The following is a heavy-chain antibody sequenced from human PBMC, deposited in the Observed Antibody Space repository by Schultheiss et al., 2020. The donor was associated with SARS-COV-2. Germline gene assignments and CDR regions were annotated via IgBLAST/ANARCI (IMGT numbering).Heavy chain of an antibody. J-gene: IGHJ4*02. V-gene: IGHV4-34*01. CDR3: ARGRITMVQGVITGFDY. D-gene: IGHD3-10*01. CDR2: IYHSGST. Sequence: SETLSLTCAVSDGSFSDYYWTWIRQPPGKGLEWIGSIYHSGSTYYNPSLKSRVTISVDTSKNHLSLNLTSVTAADTAVYYCARGRITMVQGVITGFDYWGQGTLVTV. CDR1: DGSFSDYY.